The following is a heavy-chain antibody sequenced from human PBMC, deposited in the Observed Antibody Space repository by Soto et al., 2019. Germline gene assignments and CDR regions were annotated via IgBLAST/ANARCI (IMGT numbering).Heavy chain of an antibody. CDR1: GFTFSSYG. CDR2: ISYDGSNK. CDR3: AKDPTTMKEAPPYYFDY. Sequence: PGGSLRLSCAASGFTFSSYGMHWVRQAPGKGLEWVAVISYDGSNKYYADSVKGRFTISRDNSKNTLYLQMNSLRAEDTAVYYCAKDPTTMKEAPPYYFDYWGQGTLVTSPQ. V-gene: IGHV3-30*18. J-gene: IGHJ4*02. D-gene: IGHD1-1*01.